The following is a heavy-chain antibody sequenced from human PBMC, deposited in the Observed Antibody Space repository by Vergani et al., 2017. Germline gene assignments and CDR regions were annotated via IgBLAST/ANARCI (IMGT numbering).Heavy chain of an antibody. CDR2: INHSGST. Sequence: QVQLQQWGAGLLKPSETLSLTCAVYGGSFSGYYWSWIRQPPGKGLEWIGEINHSGSTNYNPSLKSRVTISVDTSKNQFSLKLSSVAAADPAVYYCARDTGIVGAPDAWGQGTLVTVSS. J-gene: IGHJ5*02. V-gene: IGHV4-34*01. CDR3: ARDTGIVGAPDA. CDR1: GGSFSGYY. D-gene: IGHD1-26*01.